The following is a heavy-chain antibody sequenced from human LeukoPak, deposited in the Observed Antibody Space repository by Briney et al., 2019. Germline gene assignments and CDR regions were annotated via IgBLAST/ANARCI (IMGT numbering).Heavy chain of an antibody. J-gene: IGHJ4*02. CDR1: GFIFSSYE. CDR2: ISSSGSTI. D-gene: IGHD6-13*01. CDR3: ARVGQQLAAYYFDY. Sequence: GSLTLSCLASGFIFSSYEMNWVRQAPAKGREGVSYISSSGSTIYYADFVKGRFTISRDNAKNSLYLQMNSLRAEDTAVYYCARVGQQLAAYYFDYWGQGTLVTVSS. V-gene: IGHV3-48*03.